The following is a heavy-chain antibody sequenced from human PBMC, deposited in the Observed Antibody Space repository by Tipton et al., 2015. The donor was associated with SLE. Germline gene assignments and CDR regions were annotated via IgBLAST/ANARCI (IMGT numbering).Heavy chain of an antibody. CDR3: ARAGAITMRIDY. Sequence: QVQLVQSGAEVKKPGASVKVSCKASGYVFTSYYIHWVRQAPGQGLEWMGMIHPISGTATYAQKLQGRVTVTRDTSTSTVYMELTSLNSADTALYYCARAGAITMRIDYWGQGALVTVSS. J-gene: IGHJ4*02. CDR2: IHPISGTA. D-gene: IGHD1-14*01. V-gene: IGHV1-46*04. CDR1: GYVFTSYY.